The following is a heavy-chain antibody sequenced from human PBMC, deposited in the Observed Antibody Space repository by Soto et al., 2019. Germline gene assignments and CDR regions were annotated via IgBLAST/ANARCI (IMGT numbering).Heavy chain of an antibody. V-gene: IGHV3-43*01. CDR3: AKDIRGVVDTGLYGMDV. Sequence: GGSLRLSCAASGFTFDDYTMHWVRQAPGKGLEWVSLISWDGGSTYYADSVKGRFTISRDNSKNSLYLQMNSLRTEDTALYYCAKDIRGVVDTGLYGMDVWGQGTTVTVSS. CDR2: ISWDGGST. CDR1: GFTFDDYT. J-gene: IGHJ6*02. D-gene: IGHD5-18*01.